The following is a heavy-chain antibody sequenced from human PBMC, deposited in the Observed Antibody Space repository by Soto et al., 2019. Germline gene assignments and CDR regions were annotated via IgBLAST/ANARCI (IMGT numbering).Heavy chain of an antibody. D-gene: IGHD3-9*01. J-gene: IGHJ4*02. Sequence: PSETLSLTCTVSGGSITTNSYYWGWIRQSPGKGLEWIGESNHRGSTNYNPSLTSRVTISVDTSKNQFSLSLNSVTAADTAVYYCVSFWPPPDYGILTTYSDAFDHGGQETLVTVSS. CDR3: VSFWPPPDYGILTTYSDAFDH. CDR2: SNHRGST. CDR1: GGSITTNSYY. V-gene: IGHV4-39*07.